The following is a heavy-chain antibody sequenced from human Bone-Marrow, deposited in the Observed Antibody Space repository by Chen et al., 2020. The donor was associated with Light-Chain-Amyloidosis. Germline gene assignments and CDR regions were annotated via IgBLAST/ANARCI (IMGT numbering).Heavy chain of an antibody. V-gene: IGHV4-39*01. CDR2: FSYGETT. CDR3: ARHNYGYSPPYYFGY. CDR1: GGSMSSSRYY. Sequence: QVQLQESGPGLVKPSEILSLTCAVSGGSMSSSRYYWGWIRQAPGQGLEWIAIFSYGETTYYNPSLKSRVTISVDTSKNQFSLKLSSVTAADTAVYYCARHNYGYSPPYYFGYWGQGTLVTVS. D-gene: IGHD5-18*01. J-gene: IGHJ4*02.